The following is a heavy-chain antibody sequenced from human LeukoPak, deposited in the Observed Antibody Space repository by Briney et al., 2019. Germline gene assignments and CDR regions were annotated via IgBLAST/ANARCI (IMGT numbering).Heavy chain of an antibody. D-gene: IGHD3-10*01. CDR2: INWNGGST. J-gene: IGHJ6*03. CDR3: ARDLVWFGEPKGYYNYMDV. CDR1: GFTFDDYG. V-gene: IGHV3-20*04. Sequence: GGSLRLSCAASGFTFDDYGMSWVRQAPGKGLEWVSGINWNGGSTGYADSVKGRSTISRDNAKNSLYLQMNTLRAEDTAVYYCARDLVWFGEPKGYYNYMDVWGKGTTVTVSS.